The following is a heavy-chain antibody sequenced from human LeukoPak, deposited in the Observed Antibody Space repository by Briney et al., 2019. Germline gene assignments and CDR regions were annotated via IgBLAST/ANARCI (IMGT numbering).Heavy chain of an antibody. D-gene: IGHD4-11*01. CDR2: INQSGST. V-gene: IGHV4-34*01. CDR3: ARGVDYQYYYYYYYMDV. J-gene: IGHJ6*03. Sequence: PSDTLSLTCAVYGGSFHCYYWRGIRPPPAKGLEWIGEINQSGSTNYNPSLKRRVTISVDTSENQLSLTLSSVTAADTAVYYCARGVDYQYYYYYYYMDVWGKGTTVTVSS. CDR1: GGSFHCYY.